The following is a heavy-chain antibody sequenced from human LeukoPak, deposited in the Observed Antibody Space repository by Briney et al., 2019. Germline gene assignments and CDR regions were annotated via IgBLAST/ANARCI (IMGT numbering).Heavy chain of an antibody. J-gene: IGHJ6*03. D-gene: IGHD3-3*01. Sequence: GGSLRLSCAASGFTFSSYSMNWVRQAPGKGLEWVSSISSSGSTIYYADSVKGRFTISRGNAKNSLYLQMNSLRAEDTAVYYCARVPLMYYDFWSGPRYYYYYYMDVWGKGTTVTVSS. CDR2: ISSSGSTI. V-gene: IGHV3-48*04. CDR3: ARVPLMYYDFWSGPRYYYYYYMDV. CDR1: GFTFSSYS.